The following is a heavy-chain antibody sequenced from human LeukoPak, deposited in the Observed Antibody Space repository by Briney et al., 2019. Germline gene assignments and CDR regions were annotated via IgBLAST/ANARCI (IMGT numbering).Heavy chain of an antibody. CDR1: GFIFSNYW. CDR3: ARRRTIGDYDY. J-gene: IGHJ4*02. D-gene: IGHD3-16*01. Sequence: VHLGGSLRLSCVASGFIFSNYWMHWVRQAPGKGLMWAARISYDGSSADHADSVKGRFTISRDNAKNTLYLQMNSLRVEDTGVYYCARRRTIGDYDYWGQGTLVTVSS. CDR2: ISYDGSSA. V-gene: IGHV3-74*01.